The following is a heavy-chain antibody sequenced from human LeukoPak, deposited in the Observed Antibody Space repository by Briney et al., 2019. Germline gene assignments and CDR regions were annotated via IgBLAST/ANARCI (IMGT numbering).Heavy chain of an antibody. J-gene: IGHJ4*02. V-gene: IGHV4-34*01. CDR2: INHSGGT. D-gene: IGHD3-10*01. CDR3: ARRGDY. Sequence: SETLSLTCAVYGGSFSGYSWNWIRQPPVKGLEWIGEINHSGGTNYNPSLKSRVTISVDTSKNQFSLKLSSVTAADTAVYYCARRGDYWGQGTLVTVSS. CDR1: GGSFSGYS.